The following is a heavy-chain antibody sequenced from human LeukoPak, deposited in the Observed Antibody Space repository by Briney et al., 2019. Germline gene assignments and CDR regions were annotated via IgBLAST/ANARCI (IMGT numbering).Heavy chain of an antibody. V-gene: IGHV1-8*01. CDR1: GYTFTSYD. J-gene: IGHJ4*02. CDR2: MNPNSGNT. CDR3: ARDGEAAVPFDY. Sequence: ASVKVSCKASGYTFTSYDINWVRQATGQGLEWMGWMNPNSGNTGYAQKLQGRVTMTRNTSISTAYMELSSLRSEDTAVYYCARDGEAAVPFDYWGQGTLVTVSS. D-gene: IGHD6-13*01.